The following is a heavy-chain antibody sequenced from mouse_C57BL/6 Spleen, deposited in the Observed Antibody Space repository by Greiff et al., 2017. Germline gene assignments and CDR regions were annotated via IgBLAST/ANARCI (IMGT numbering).Heavy chain of an antibody. J-gene: IGHJ4*01. CDR1: GYTFTSYW. V-gene: IGHV1-74*01. CDR2: IHPSDSDT. Sequence: QVQLQQPGAELVKPGASVKVSCKASGYTFTSYWMHWVKQRPGQGLEWIGRIHPSDSDTNYNQKFKGKATLTVDKSSSAAYMQLSSLTSEDSAVYDCAMGAVYYDDGHAMDYWGQGTSVTVSS. CDR3: AMGAVYYDDGHAMDY. D-gene: IGHD2-4*01.